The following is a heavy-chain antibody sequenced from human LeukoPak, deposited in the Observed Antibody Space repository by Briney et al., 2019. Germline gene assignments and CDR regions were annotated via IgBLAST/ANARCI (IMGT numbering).Heavy chain of an antibody. CDR1: GYTFTGYH. CDR3: ARDGPRSGWYDLGGY. J-gene: IGHJ4*02. V-gene: IGHV1-2*02. CDR2: MNPHSGGT. D-gene: IGHD6-19*01. Sequence: ASVKVSCKASGYTFTGYHIHWVRQAPGQGLEWMGWMNPHSGGTNYAQKFQGRVTMTRDTSISTAYLELSRLRSDDTAAYYCARDGPRSGWYDLGGYWGQGTLVNVSS.